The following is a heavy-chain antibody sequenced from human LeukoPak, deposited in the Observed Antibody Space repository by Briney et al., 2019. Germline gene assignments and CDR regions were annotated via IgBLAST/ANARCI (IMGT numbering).Heavy chain of an antibody. CDR1: GGSISSSSYY. CDR3: ARDEYCSGGSCYPWFDP. V-gene: IGHV4-39*07. Sequence: PSETLSLTCTVSGGSISSSSYYWGWIRQPPGKGLEWIGSIYYSGSTYYNPSLKSRVTISVDTSKNQFSLKLSSVTAADTAVYYCARDEYCSGGSCYPWFDPWGQGTLVTVSS. CDR2: IYYSGST. D-gene: IGHD2-15*01. J-gene: IGHJ5*02.